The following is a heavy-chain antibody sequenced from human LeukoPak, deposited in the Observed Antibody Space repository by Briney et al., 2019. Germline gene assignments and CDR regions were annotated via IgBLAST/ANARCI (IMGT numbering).Heavy chain of an antibody. CDR3: ARHKRDYYYYYMDV. Sequence: SETLSLTCIVSGGSVSSSSYYWGWIRQPPGKGLEWIGSVYYTGSSYYSPSLKSRVTISVDTSKNQFSLKMSSLTAADTALYYCARHKRDYYYYYMDVWGKGTTVSVSS. V-gene: IGHV4-39*01. CDR1: GGSVSSSSYY. J-gene: IGHJ6*03. CDR2: VYYTGSS.